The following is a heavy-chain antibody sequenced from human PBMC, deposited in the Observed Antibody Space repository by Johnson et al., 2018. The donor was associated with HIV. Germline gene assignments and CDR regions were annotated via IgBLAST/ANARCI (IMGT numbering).Heavy chain of an antibody. J-gene: IGHJ3*02. CDR3: ARDQSNGWNRGAFDI. Sequence: VQLVESGGDLVKAGGSLRLSCAASGSTFSDYYMSWIRQAPGKGLEWVSYISGSGGTIYYADSVKGRFTISRDNSKNTLYLHMNSLRAEDTAVYYCARDQSNGWNRGAFDIWGQGTMVTVSS. V-gene: IGHV3-11*04. D-gene: IGHD6-19*01. CDR1: GSTFSDYY. CDR2: ISGSGGTI.